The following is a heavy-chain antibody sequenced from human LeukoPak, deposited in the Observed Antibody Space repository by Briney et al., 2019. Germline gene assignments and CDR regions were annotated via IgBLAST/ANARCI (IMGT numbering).Heavy chain of an antibody. D-gene: IGHD6-6*01. Sequence: PSQTLSLTCTVSGGSVSSGSYYWSWIRQPAGKGLEWIGRIYTSESTNYNPSLKSRVTISVDTSKNQFSLKLSSVTAADTAVYYCARRTQFEYSSPRGAFDIWGQGTMVTVSS. V-gene: IGHV4-61*02. CDR1: GGSVSSGSYY. J-gene: IGHJ3*02. CDR3: ARRTQFEYSSPRGAFDI. CDR2: IYTSEST.